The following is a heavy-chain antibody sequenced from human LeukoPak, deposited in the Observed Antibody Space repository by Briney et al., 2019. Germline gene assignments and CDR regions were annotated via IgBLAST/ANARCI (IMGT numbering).Heavy chain of an antibody. V-gene: IGHV3-30-3*01. Sequence: GGSLRLSCAASGFTFSSYAMHWVRQAPGKGLEWVAVISYDGSNKYYADSVKGRFTISRDNSKNTLYLQMNSLRAEDTAVYYCARGLGDGCGFDYWGQGTLVTVSS. D-gene: IGHD5-24*01. J-gene: IGHJ4*02. CDR2: ISYDGSNK. CDR3: ARGLGDGCGFDY. CDR1: GFTFSSYA.